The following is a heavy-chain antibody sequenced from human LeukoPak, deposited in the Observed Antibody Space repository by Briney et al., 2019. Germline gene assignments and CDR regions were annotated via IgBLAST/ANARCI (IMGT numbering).Heavy chain of an antibody. D-gene: IGHD1-7*01. V-gene: IGHV3-23*01. CDR1: GFTFSSYA. CDR2: ISSSGGST. CDR3: ARESLELRVPFDY. Sequence: HPGGSLRLSCAASGFTFSSYAMSWVRQAPGKGLEWVSAISSSGGSTYYADSVKGRFTISRDNSKNTLYLQMNSLRAEDTAVYYCARESLELRVPFDYWGQGTLVTVSS. J-gene: IGHJ4*02.